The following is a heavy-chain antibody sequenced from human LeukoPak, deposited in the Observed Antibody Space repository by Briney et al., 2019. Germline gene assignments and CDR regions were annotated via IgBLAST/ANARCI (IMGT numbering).Heavy chain of an antibody. D-gene: IGHD5-24*01. V-gene: IGHV3-7*04. CDR1: GFTFSSYA. J-gene: IGHJ4*02. Sequence: GGSLRLSCAASGFTFSSYAMSWVRQAPGKGLEWVANIKQDGSVKHYVDSVKGRFTVSRDNAKNSLYLQTNSLRVEDTAVYYCARGRDGYNRQYYFDYWGQGTLVTVSS. CDR2: IKQDGSVK. CDR3: ARGRDGYNRQYYFDY.